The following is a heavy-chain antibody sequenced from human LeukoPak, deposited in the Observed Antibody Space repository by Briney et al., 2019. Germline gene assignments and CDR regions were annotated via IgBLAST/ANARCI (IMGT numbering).Heavy chain of an antibody. Sequence: PWASVKVSCKASGYTFTGYYMHWVRQAPGQGLEWMGWINPNSGGTNYAQKFQGRVTMTRDTSISTVYMELSRLRSDDTAVYYCARRDYYDSSGYGFDYWGQGTLVTVSS. J-gene: IGHJ4*02. CDR2: INPNSGGT. V-gene: IGHV1-2*02. D-gene: IGHD3-22*01. CDR3: ARRDYYDSSGYGFDY. CDR1: GYTFTGYY.